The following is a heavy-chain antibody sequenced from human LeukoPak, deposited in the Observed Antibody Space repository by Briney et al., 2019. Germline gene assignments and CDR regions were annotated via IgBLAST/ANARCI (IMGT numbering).Heavy chain of an antibody. CDR2: INPSGGST. V-gene: IGHV1-46*01. D-gene: IGHD2-2*01. Sequence: ASVKVSCKASGYTFTSYYMHWVRQAPGQGLEWMGIINPSGGSTSYAQKFQGRVTMTRVTSTSTVYMELSSLRSEDTAVYYCARDKRCSSTSCYNEFDYWGQGTLVTVSS. CDR3: ARDKRCSSTSCYNEFDY. J-gene: IGHJ4*02. CDR1: GYTFTSYY.